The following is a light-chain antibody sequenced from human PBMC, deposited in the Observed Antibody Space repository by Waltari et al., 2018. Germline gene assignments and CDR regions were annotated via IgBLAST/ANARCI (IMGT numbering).Light chain of an antibody. CDR3: AVWDDSLSVWV. Sequence: QSVLTQASSVSGTPGQRVTISCSGGTSNVGSNSVNWYQHFPGTAPKLLIPTTDQRPSGVPGRFSGSKSCNSASLAINWLLSDDGGDFYRAVWDDSLSVWVFGGGTKVTVL. V-gene: IGLV1-44*01. CDR1: TSNVGSNS. J-gene: IGLJ3*02. CDR2: TTD.